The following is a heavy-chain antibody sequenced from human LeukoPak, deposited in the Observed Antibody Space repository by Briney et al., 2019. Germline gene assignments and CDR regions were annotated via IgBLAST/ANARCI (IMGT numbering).Heavy chain of an antibody. CDR3: ARGGPGYYKGLTTD. D-gene: IGHD3-9*01. CDR2: IRYDGSNK. V-gene: IGHV3-30*02. Sequence: GGSLRLSCAASGFTFSSYGMHWVRQAPGKGLEWVAFIRYDGSNKYYADSVKGRFTISRDNSKNTLYLQMNSLRAEDTAVYYCARGGPGYYKGLTTDWGQGTLVTVSS. J-gene: IGHJ4*02. CDR1: GFTFSSYG.